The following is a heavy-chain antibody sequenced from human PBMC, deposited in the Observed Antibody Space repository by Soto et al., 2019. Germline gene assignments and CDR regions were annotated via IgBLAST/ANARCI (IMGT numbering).Heavy chain of an antibody. CDR3: ARVGTGNSYFDL. Sequence: EVQLVEAGGGLVQPGGSLRLSCEVSGFTFSSYWMHWVRQAPGKGLVWVSRINSDGSTITYADAVEGRFTISRDNAKNTLYLQMNSLRAEDTAVYYCARVGTGNSYFDLWGRGTLVTVSS. CDR2: INSDGSTI. V-gene: IGHV3-74*01. J-gene: IGHJ2*01. D-gene: IGHD1-1*01. CDR1: GFTFSSYW.